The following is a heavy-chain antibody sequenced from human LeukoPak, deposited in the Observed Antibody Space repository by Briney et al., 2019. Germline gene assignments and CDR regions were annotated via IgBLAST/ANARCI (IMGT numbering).Heavy chain of an antibody. CDR1: GGSITTSSCY. V-gene: IGHV4-39*01. D-gene: IGHD2/OR15-2a*01. CDR3: ARAFRARYFDL. J-gene: IGHJ2*01. CDR2: IYYSGST. Sequence: KPSETLSLTCTVSGGSITTSSCYWGWIRQPPGKGLEWIGIIYYSGSTYYNPSLKGRVTISVDTSKNQFSLKLSSVTAADTAVYYCARAFRARYFDLWGRGTLVTVSS.